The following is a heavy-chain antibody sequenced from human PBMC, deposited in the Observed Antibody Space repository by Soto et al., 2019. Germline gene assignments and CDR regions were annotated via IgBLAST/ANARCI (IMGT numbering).Heavy chain of an antibody. Sequence: EVQLVESGGGLVQPGGSLRLSCAASGFTFSSYSMNWVRQAPGKGLEWVSYISSSSSTIYYADSVKGRFTISRDNAKNSLYLQMNSLRDEDTAVYYCASITGYCTNGVCYPFDYWGQGTLVTVSS. CDR1: GFTFSSYS. CDR3: ASITGYCTNGVCYPFDY. D-gene: IGHD2-8*01. CDR2: ISSSSSTI. V-gene: IGHV3-48*02. J-gene: IGHJ4*02.